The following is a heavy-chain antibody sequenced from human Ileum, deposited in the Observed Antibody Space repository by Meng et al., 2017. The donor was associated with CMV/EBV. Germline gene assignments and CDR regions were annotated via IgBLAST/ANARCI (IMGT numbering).Heavy chain of an antibody. CDR1: GGSVSSSTYF. CDR3: ADFRGVVDY. V-gene: IGHV4-39*07. D-gene: IGHD3-16*01. Sequence: LTCSVSGGSVSSSTYFWGWIRQPPGKGLEWIGSLFYTGATYYNPSLKSRVTISLDSSNKQFSLTLRSVSAADTAIYYCADFRGVVDYWGRGSLVTVSS. CDR2: LFYTGAT. J-gene: IGHJ4*02.